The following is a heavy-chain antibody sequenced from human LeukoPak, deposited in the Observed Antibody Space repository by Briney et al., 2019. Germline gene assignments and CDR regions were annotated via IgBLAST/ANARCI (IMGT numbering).Heavy chain of an antibody. D-gene: IGHD3-10*01. J-gene: IGHJ4*02. CDR1: GFSFSTYY. CDR3: ARLFGAATTFDY. V-gene: IGHV3-7*01. CDR2: LWPDGGVK. Sequence: GGSLRLSCAASGFSFSTYYMSWVRQAPGKGLEWVVTLWPDGGVKRYVDSVRDRFTISRDNAKNSLYLQMNSLGAEDTAVYYCARLFGAATTFDYWGQGALVTVSS.